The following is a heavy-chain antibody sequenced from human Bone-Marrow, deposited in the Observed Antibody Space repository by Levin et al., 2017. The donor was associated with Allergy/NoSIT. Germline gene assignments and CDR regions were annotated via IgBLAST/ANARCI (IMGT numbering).Heavy chain of an antibody. D-gene: IGHD2-15*01. CDR2: TYYRSKWYN. CDR3: ARVPSPDSPFYFDH. Sequence: LRLSCAISGASVSTNSATWNWIRQSPSRGLEWLGMTYYRSKWYNDFAASVKGRIVIKADTSKNQFSLQMTSVTPEDTAVYYCARVPSPDSPFYFDHWGQGTLVTVSS. V-gene: IGHV6-1*01. CDR1: GASVSTNSAT. J-gene: IGHJ4*02.